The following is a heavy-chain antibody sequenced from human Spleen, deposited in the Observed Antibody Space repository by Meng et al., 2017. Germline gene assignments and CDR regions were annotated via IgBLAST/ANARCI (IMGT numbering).Heavy chain of an antibody. D-gene: IGHD3-22*01. CDR2: INPNSGGT. V-gene: IGHV1-2*06. CDR1: GYTFTGYY. Sequence: ASVKVSCKASGYTFTGYYMHWVRQAPGQGLEWMGRINPNSGGTNYAQKFQGRVTMTRDTSISTAYMELSRLRSDNTAVYYCARGMYYYGSSDAPNAFDIWGQGTMVTVSS. J-gene: IGHJ3*02. CDR3: ARGMYYYGSSDAPNAFDI.